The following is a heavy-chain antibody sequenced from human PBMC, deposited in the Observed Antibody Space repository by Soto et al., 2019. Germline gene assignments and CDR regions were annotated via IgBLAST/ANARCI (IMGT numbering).Heavy chain of an antibody. Sequence: ASLKVSCKASGYTFTSYGIRWVRQAPGQGLEWMGWISAYNGNTNYAQNLQGRVTLTTDTSTSTAYMQLRSLRSDDTAVYYCARAGGYSGYGMDVWGQGTTVTASS. V-gene: IGHV1-18*04. CDR3: ARAGGYSGYGMDV. CDR1: GYTFTSYG. CDR2: ISAYNGNT. D-gene: IGHD5-12*01. J-gene: IGHJ6*02.